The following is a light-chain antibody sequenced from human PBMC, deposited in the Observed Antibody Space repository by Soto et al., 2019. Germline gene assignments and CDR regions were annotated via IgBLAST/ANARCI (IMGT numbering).Light chain of an antibody. CDR3: QQADTFPIT. CDR1: KAISKS. V-gene: IGKV1D-12*01. CDR2: AAS. J-gene: IGKJ5*01. Sequence: IQMTQSPSSVSASVGDRVTMSCQASKAISKSLASYQQKPGKAPNLLIYAASSLQSGVPSRFSGSGFGTDFTLTISSLQPEDSAIYYCQQADTFPITFGQGTRLEIK.